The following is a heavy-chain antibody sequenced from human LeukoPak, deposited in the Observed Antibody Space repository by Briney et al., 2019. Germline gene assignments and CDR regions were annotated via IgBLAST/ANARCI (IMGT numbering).Heavy chain of an antibody. CDR2: INHSGST. CDR1: GFTFSSYW. J-gene: IGHJ5*02. CDR3: ARRSRRDPFVVVVAATRGHWFDP. V-gene: IGHV4-34*01. Sequence: GSLRLSCAASGFTFSSYWMSWVRQAPGKGLEWIGEINHSGSTNYNPSLKSRVTISVDTSKNQFSLKLSSVTAADTAVYYCARRSRRDPFVVVVAATRGHWFDPWGQGTLVTVSS. D-gene: IGHD2-15*01.